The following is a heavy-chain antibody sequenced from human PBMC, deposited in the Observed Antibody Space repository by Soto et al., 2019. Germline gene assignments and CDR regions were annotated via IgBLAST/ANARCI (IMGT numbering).Heavy chain of an antibody. CDR2: IKQDGSEK. CDR3: ATGALPEEFDAFDI. V-gene: IGHV3-7*01. CDR1: GFTFSSYW. J-gene: IGHJ3*02. D-gene: IGHD7-27*01. Sequence: GGSLRLSCAASGFTFSSYWMSWVRQAPGKGLEWVANIKQDGSEKYYVDSVKGRFTISRDNAKNSLYLQMNSLRAEDTAVYYCATGALPEEFDAFDIWGQGTMVTVSS.